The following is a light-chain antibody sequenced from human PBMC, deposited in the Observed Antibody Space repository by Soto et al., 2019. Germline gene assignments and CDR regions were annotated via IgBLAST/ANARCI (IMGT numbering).Light chain of an antibody. Sequence: EIVMTQSPATLSVSPGERATLSCRASQTISRNLAWYQQKPGQAPRLVIYRTSTRATGIPARFSGSGSGTDFTLTITRLEPEDFAVYHCQQYDGSPRTFGQGTKVDNK. J-gene: IGKJ1*01. CDR2: RTS. CDR3: QQYDGSPRT. V-gene: IGKV3D-15*02. CDR1: QTISRN.